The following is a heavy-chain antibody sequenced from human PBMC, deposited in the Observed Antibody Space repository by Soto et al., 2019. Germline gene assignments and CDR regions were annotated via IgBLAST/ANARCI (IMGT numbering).Heavy chain of an antibody. D-gene: IGHD3-22*01. J-gene: IGHJ4*02. CDR2: IYYSGST. Sequence: QLQLQESGPGLVKPSETLSLTCTVSGGSISSSSYYWGWIRQPPGKGLEWIGSIYYSGSTYYNPSLKSRVTISVDTSKNQFSLKLSSVTAADTAVYYCARHGSDYYDSSGSIPGRAYFDYWGQGTLVTVSS. CDR3: ARHGSDYYDSSGSIPGRAYFDY. CDR1: GGSISSSSYY. V-gene: IGHV4-39*01.